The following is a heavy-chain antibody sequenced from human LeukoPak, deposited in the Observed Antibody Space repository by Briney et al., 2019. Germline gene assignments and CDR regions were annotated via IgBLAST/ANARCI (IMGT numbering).Heavy chain of an antibody. CDR3: TRRVAYYYGMDV. CDR2: IRSKANSHAT. Sequence: SGGSLTLSCAASGFTFSGSAMHWVRQASGKGLEWVGRIRSKANSHATAYAASVKGRFTISRDDSKNTAYLQMNSLKPEDTAVYYCTRRVAYYYGMDVWGQGTTVTVSS. D-gene: IGHD2-15*01. J-gene: IGHJ6*02. CDR1: GFTFSGSA. V-gene: IGHV3-73*01.